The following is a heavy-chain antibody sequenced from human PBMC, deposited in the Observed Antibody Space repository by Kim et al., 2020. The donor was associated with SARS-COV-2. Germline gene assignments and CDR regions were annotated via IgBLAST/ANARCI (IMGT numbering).Heavy chain of an antibody. CDR2: ISHEGSNK. V-gene: IGHV3-30-3*01. D-gene: IGHD1-26*01. J-gene: IGHJ4*02. CDR1: GFSFSSSA. CDR3: TTEGASSGTYHGEFDY. Sequence: GGSLRLSCAASGFSFSSSAMHWVRQAPGKGLEWVSFISHEGSNKYFADSVKGRFTISRDNSKNTLYLLMNSLTAEDTAVYYCTTEGASSGTYHGEFDYWGQGTLVTVSS.